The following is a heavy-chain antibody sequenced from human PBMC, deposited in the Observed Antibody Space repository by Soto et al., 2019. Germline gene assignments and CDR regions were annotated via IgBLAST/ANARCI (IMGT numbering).Heavy chain of an antibody. V-gene: IGHV1-69*08. Sequence: QVQLVQSGAEVKKPGSSVKVSCKASGGTFSSYTISWVRQAPGQGLEWMGRIIPILGIANYAQKFQGRVTIXAXXSTSTAYMELSSLRSEDTAVYYCAGEAGLYSGMDVWGQGATVTVSS. CDR3: AGEAGLYSGMDV. CDR1: GGTFSSYT. CDR2: IIPILGIA. J-gene: IGHJ6*02.